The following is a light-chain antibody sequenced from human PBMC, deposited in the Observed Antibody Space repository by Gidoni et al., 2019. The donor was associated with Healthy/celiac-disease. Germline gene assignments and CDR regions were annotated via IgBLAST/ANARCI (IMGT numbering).Light chain of an antibody. V-gene: IGKV3-20*01. CDR1: QRVSSSY. CDR2: AAS. Sequence: SVLAPYPASLSLSPGERATLSCRASQRVSSSYLSWYQQKPGQAPRLLIYAASSRATGIPYRFSGSGSGTDFTLTISRLEPEDFAVYYCQQYGSSPPLTFGGXTKVEIK. CDR3: QQYGSSPPLT. J-gene: IGKJ4*01.